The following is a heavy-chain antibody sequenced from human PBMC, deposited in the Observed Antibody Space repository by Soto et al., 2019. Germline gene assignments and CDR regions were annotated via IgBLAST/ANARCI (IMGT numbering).Heavy chain of an antibody. V-gene: IGHV5-51*01. J-gene: IGHJ4*02. Sequence: PGESLQISCQSSGYTFTKYCVCWVRQMPGKGLEWMGIIYPDDSDTRYSPSFQGHVTISADKSISTAYLQWSSLKASDSATYYCARRDMLTGYVYFDYWGQGTQVTVS. CDR2: IYPDDSDT. D-gene: IGHD3-9*01. CDR1: GYTFTKYC. CDR3: ARRDMLTGYVYFDY.